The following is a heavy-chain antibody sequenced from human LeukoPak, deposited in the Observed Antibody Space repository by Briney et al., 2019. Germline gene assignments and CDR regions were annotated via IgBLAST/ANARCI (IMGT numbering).Heavy chain of an antibody. CDR2: IYYSGST. V-gene: IGHV4-30-4*01. CDR3: ASILWFGDQYFDY. D-gene: IGHD3-10*01. J-gene: IGHJ4*02. Sequence: SETLSLTCTVSGGSISSGYYYWSWIRQPPGKGLEWVGYIYYSGSTYYNPSLRSRVTISVDTSKNQFSLKLNSVTAADTAVYYCASILWFGDQYFDYWGQGTLVTVSS. CDR1: GGSISSGYYY.